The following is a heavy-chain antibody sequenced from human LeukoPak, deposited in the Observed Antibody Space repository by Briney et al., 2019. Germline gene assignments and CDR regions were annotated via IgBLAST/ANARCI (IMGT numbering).Heavy chain of an antibody. V-gene: IGHV3-21*01. CDR3: ARVPVIITTGYYFDY. CDR2: ISSSSSYI. D-gene: IGHD3-22*01. Sequence: PGGSLRLSCAASGFTFSSYSMNWVRQAPGKGLEWVSSISSSSSYIYYADSVKGRFTISRDNAKNSLYLQVHSLRADDTAVYFCARVPVIITTGYYFDYWGQGTLVTVSS. CDR1: GFTFSSYS. J-gene: IGHJ4*02.